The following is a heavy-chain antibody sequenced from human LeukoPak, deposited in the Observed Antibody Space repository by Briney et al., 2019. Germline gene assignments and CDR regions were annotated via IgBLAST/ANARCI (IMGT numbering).Heavy chain of an antibody. J-gene: IGHJ3*02. CDR1: GGSISSGSYY. D-gene: IGHD3-22*01. CDR3: ARGPYSYDSSGAFDI. V-gene: IGHV4-61*02. CDR2: FYNSGNT. Sequence: SETLSLTCTVSGGSISSGSYYWSWIRQPAGKGLEWIGRFYNSGNTNYNPSLKSRVTISVDTSKNQFSLKLTSVTAADTAVYFCARGPYSYDSSGAFDIWGQGTMVTVSS.